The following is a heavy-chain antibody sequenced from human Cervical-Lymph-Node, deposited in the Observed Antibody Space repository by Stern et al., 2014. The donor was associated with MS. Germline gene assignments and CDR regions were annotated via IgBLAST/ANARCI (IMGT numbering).Heavy chain of an antibody. Sequence: QVQLQESGAEVKKPGSSAKVSCKASGDTLSRYAISWVRQAPGQGLQWMGGIIPLSCKENYAQKFQGRVKLIADESTSTAYMELSSLRSEDAAVYYCASSYSGWDNPYHFYGMDVWGQGTTVTVSS. CDR1: GDTLSRYA. CDR3: ASSYSGWDNPYHFYGMDV. CDR2: IIPLSCKE. V-gene: IGHV1-69*01. J-gene: IGHJ6*02. D-gene: IGHD6-19*01.